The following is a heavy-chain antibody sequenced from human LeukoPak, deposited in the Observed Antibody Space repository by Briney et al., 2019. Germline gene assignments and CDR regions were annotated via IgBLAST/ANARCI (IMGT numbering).Heavy chain of an antibody. J-gene: IGHJ4*02. V-gene: IGHV4-39*07. Sequence: SETLSLTCTVSGVSISSSNSYWGWIRQPPGKGLEWIGSIYYSGNTYYNASLKSQVSISIDTSKNQFSLRLTSVTAADTAVYYCARDAYYYGSGSPYYFDSWGQGTLVTVSS. D-gene: IGHD3-10*01. CDR1: GVSISSSNSY. CDR2: IYYSGNT. CDR3: ARDAYYYGSGSPYYFDS.